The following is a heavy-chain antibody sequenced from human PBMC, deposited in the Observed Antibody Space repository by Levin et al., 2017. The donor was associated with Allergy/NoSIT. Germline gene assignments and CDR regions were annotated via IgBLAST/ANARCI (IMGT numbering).Heavy chain of an antibody. CDR3: AGPRDYVWGNYREDYYYDGLDV. D-gene: IGHD3-16*02. J-gene: IGHJ6*02. Sequence: GESLKISCKASRYTFTDYYIHWVRQAPGQGLEWMGWIKPNSGDTNYAQKFQGRVTMTRDTSIVTAYMELSRLRSDDTAVYYCAGPRDYVWGNYREDYYYDGLDVWGQGTTVTVSS. V-gene: IGHV1-2*02. CDR1: RYTFTDYY. CDR2: IKPNSGDT.